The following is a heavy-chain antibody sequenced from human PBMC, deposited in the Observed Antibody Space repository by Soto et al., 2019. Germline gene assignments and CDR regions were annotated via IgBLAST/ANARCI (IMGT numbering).Heavy chain of an antibody. Sequence: QLQLQESGPGLVKPSETLSLTCTVSGGSISSSSYYWGWIRQPPGKGLEWIGSIYYSGSTYYNPSLKSRVTISVDTSKNQFSLTLSSVTAADTAVYYCARRPLYSNYEGEWPPRNGMDVWGQGTTVTVSS. J-gene: IGHJ6*02. D-gene: IGHD4-4*01. CDR1: GGSISSSSYY. CDR2: IYYSGST. V-gene: IGHV4-39*01. CDR3: ARRPLYSNYEGEWPPRNGMDV.